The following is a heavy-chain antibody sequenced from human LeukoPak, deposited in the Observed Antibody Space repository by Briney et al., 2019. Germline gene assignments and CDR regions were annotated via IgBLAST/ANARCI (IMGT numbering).Heavy chain of an antibody. V-gene: IGHV4-34*01. CDR2: INHSGST. CDR3: ARVGSGYYDEYWFDP. CDR1: GGSFSGYY. Sequence: PSETLSLTCAVYGGSFSGYYWSWIRQPPGKGLEWIGEINHSGSTNYNPSLKSRVTISVDTSKNQFSLKLSSVTAADTAVYYCARVGSGYYDEYWFDPWGQGPWSPSPQ. J-gene: IGHJ5*02. D-gene: IGHD3-22*01.